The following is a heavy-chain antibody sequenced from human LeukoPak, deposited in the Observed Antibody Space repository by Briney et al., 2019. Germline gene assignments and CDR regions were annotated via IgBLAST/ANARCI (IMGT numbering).Heavy chain of an antibody. D-gene: IGHD6-19*01. CDR2: INHSGST. V-gene: IGHV4-34*01. J-gene: IGHJ4*02. Sequence: SETLSLTCAVYGGSFSGYYWGWIRQPPGKGLEWIGEINHSGSTNYNPSLKSRVTISVDTSKNQFSLKLSSVTAADTAVYYCARGSSGWYHRFDYWGQGTLVTVSS. CDR3: ARGSSGWYHRFDY. CDR1: GGSFSGYY.